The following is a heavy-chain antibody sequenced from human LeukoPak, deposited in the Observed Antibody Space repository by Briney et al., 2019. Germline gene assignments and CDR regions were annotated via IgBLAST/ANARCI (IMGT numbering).Heavy chain of an antibody. CDR1: GYSFTSYW. CDR3: ARAQWLINYDY. J-gene: IGHJ4*02. CDR2: IYTGDSDT. D-gene: IGHD6-19*01. Sequence: GESLKISCKGSGYSFTSYWIGWVRQMPGKGLEWMGIIYTGDSDTRYSPSFQGQVTISADKSISTAYLQWSRLKASDTAMYYCARAQWLINYDYWGQGTLVTVSS. V-gene: IGHV5-51*01.